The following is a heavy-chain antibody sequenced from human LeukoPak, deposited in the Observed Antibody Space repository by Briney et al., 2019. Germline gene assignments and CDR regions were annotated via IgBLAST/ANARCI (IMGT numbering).Heavy chain of an antibody. CDR2: ISWNSGSI. CDR1: GFTFDDYA. V-gene: IGHV3-9*01. J-gene: IGHJ4*02. Sequence: PGGSLRLSCAASGFTFDDYAMHWVREARGKGLEWVSGISWNSGSIGYADSVKGRFTISRDNAKNSLYLQMNSPRAEDTALYYCAKDVEMATILPHYWGQGTLVTVSS. D-gene: IGHD5-24*01. CDR3: AKDVEMATILPHY.